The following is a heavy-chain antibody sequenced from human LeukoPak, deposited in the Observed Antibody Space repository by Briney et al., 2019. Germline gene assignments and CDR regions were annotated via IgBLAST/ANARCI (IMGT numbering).Heavy chain of an antibody. V-gene: IGHV4-59*12. Sequence: SETLSLTCTVSGGSISSYYWSWIRQPPGKGLEWIGYIYYSGSTNYNPSLKSRVTISVDTSKNQFSLKLSSVTAADTAVYYCARGIDRGTKDAFDIWGQGTMVTASS. CDR3: ARGIDRGTKDAFDI. D-gene: IGHD1-26*01. CDR1: GGSISSYY. CDR2: IYYSGST. J-gene: IGHJ3*02.